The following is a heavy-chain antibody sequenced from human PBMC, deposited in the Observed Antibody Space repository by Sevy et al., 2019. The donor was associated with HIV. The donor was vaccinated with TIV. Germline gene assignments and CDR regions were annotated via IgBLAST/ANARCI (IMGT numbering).Heavy chain of an antibody. CDR1: GFTFSDYY. CDR3: ARGSFCSSASCYSGGYHY. CDR2: IKQDGSER. J-gene: IGHJ4*02. V-gene: IGHV3-7*01. D-gene: IGHD2-2*01. Sequence: GGSLRLSCAASGFTFSDYYMSWIRQAPGKGLEWVANIKQDGSERYYVDSVKGRFTISRDNAKNSLYLQMNSLRAEDTAVYYCARGSFCSSASCYSGGYHYWGQGTLVTVSS.